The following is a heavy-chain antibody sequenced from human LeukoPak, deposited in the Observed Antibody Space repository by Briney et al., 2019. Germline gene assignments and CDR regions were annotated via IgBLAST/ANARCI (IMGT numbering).Heavy chain of an antibody. V-gene: IGHV1-69*05. CDR2: GIPIFGTA. J-gene: IGHJ5*02. CDR3: ASGYDFWSGYRNWFDP. D-gene: IGHD3-3*01. Sequence: AASVKVSCKSSGGTFSSYAISWVRQAPGQGLGWMGGGIPIFGTANYAQKFQGSVTITTDESTSTAYMELSSLRSEDTAVYYCASGYDFWSGYRNWFDPWGQGTLVTLSS. CDR1: GGTFSSYA.